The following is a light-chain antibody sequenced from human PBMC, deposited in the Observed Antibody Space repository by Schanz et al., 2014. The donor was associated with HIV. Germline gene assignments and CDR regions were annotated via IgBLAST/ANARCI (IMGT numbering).Light chain of an antibody. CDR1: SSDIGDYNY. J-gene: IGLJ2*01. Sequence: QSALTQPASVSGSPGQSITISCTGTSSDIGDYNYVSWYQQHPGKAPKLVIFEVNQRPSGVSGRFSGSKSGNTASLTVSGLQAEDEADYYCCSYAGTYTVIFGGGTKLTVL. CDR2: EVN. CDR3: CSYAGTYTVI. V-gene: IGLV2-8*01.